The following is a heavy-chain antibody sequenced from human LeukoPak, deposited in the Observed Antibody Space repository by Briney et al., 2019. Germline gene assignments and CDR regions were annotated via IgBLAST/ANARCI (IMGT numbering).Heavy chain of an antibody. J-gene: IGHJ3*02. Sequence: PSETLSLTCTVSGGSISSYYWSWIRQPPGKGLEWIGYIYYSGSTNYNPALKSRVTISVDTSKNQFSLKLSSVTAAYTAVYYWATTEGWYYDILTGPDAFDIWGQGTMVTVSS. V-gene: IGHV4-59*01. D-gene: IGHD3-9*01. CDR3: ATTEGWYYDILTGPDAFDI. CDR2: IYYSGST. CDR1: GGSISSYY.